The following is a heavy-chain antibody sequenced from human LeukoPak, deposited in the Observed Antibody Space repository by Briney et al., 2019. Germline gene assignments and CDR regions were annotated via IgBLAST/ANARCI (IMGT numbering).Heavy chain of an antibody. Sequence: PGGSLRLSCVASGFTFSSYWMSWVRQAPGKGLEWVANIKQDGSEKYYVDSVKGRFTISRDNAKNSLFLQTNSLRAEDTAVYYCARGWGDCTTVSCYTGGDVFDMWGQGTMVTVSS. D-gene: IGHD2-2*02. CDR2: IKQDGSEK. V-gene: IGHV3-7*01. CDR3: ARGWGDCTTVSCYTGGDVFDM. J-gene: IGHJ3*02. CDR1: GFTFSSYW.